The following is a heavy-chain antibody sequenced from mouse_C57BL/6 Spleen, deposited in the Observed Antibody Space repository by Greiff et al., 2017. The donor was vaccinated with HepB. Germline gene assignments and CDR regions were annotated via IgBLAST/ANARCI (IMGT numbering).Heavy chain of an antibody. CDR1: GYTFTDYY. CDR2: INPYNGGT. Sequence: EVQLQESGPVLVKPGASVKMSCKASGYTFTDYYMNWVKQSHGKSLEWIGVINPYNGGTSYNQKFKGKATLTVDKSSSTAYMELNSLTSEDSAVYYCARSTGTFDYWGQGTTLTVSS. D-gene: IGHD4-1*01. CDR3: ARSTGTFDY. V-gene: IGHV1-19*01. J-gene: IGHJ2*01.